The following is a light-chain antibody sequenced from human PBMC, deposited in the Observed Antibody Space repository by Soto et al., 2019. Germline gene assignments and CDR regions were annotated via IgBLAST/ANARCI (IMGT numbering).Light chain of an antibody. Sequence: QSALTQPASVSGSPGQSITISCTGTSSDVGGYMYVSWYQQHPGKAPKLMIYDVTNRPSGVSNRFSGFKSGNTAFLTISGLQAEDEADYYCSSYTRSNTLVFGGGTKLTVL. CDR2: DVT. J-gene: IGLJ2*01. CDR3: SSYTRSNTLV. V-gene: IGLV2-14*01. CDR1: SSDVGGYMY.